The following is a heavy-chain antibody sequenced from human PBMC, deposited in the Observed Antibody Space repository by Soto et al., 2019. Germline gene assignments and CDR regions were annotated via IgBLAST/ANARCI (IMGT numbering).Heavy chain of an antibody. CDR3: AREGWLGELLH. J-gene: IGHJ4*02. CDR1: GYTFSSYG. D-gene: IGHD3-10*01. V-gene: IGHV1-18*01. Sequence: VQLVQSGNVVQKPGSSVKVSCKTSGYTFSSYGIIWVRQAPGQGLEWMGWISGYNGNADYAQRFRGRVNMTTDTSTTTVFMELRDLRSDDTALYFCAREGWLGELLHWGQGSLVTVS. CDR2: ISGYNGNA.